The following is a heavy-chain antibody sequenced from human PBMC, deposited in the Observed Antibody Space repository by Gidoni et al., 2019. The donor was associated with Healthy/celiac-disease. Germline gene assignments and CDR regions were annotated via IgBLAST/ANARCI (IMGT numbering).Heavy chain of an antibody. D-gene: IGHD6-19*01. V-gene: IGHV3-21*01. Sequence: EVQLVESGGGLVKPGGSLRLSCAASGFTFSSYSMNWVRQAPGKGLEWVSSISSSSSYIYYADSVKGRFTISRDNAKNSLYLQMNSLRAEDTAVYYCARDLYSSGWGDFDYWGQGTLVTVSS. CDR3: ARDLYSSGWGDFDY. J-gene: IGHJ4*02. CDR1: GFTFSSYS. CDR2: ISSSSSYI.